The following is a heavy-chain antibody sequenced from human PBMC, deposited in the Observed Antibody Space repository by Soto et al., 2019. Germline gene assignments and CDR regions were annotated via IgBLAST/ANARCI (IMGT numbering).Heavy chain of an antibody. D-gene: IGHD7-27*01. V-gene: IGHV4-30-4*01. CDR2: IYKSATT. CDR1: GDSISNLDYF. Sequence: QVQLLESGPGLVKPSQTLSLTCSVSGDSISNLDYFWAWIRQPPGQALEYIGYIYKSATTYYNPSFESRVAISVDTSKSQFSLNVTSVTAADTAVYCCARGRYCLTGRCFPNRFASWGQGALVTVST. CDR3: ARGRYCLTGRCFPNRFAS. J-gene: IGHJ5*01.